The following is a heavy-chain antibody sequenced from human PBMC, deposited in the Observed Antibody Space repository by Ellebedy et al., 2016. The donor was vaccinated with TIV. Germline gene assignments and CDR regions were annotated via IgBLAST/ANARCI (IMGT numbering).Heavy chain of an antibody. CDR3: ARFSRRQQMKQGMDV. CDR1: GGTFSNYA. D-gene: IGHD6-13*01. Sequence: SVKVSCXASGGTFSNYAISWVRQAPGQGLEWMGGIIPIFGTANYAQKFQGRVTITADESTSTAYMELSSLRSEDTAVYYCARFSRRQQMKQGMDVWGQGTTVTVSS. J-gene: IGHJ6*02. CDR2: IIPIFGTA. V-gene: IGHV1-69*13.